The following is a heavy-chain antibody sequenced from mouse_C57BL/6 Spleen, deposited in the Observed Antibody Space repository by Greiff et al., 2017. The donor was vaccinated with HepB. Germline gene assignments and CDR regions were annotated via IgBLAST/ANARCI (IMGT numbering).Heavy chain of an antibody. V-gene: IGHV1-72*01. J-gene: IGHJ3*01. Sequence: VQLQQPGAELVKPGASVKLSCKASGYTFTSYWMHWVKQRPGRGLEWIGRSDPNSGGTKYNEKFKSKATLTVDKPSSTAYMQLSSLTSEDSAVYYCAREGGGWEAWFAYWGQGTLVTVSA. CDR1: GYTFTSYW. D-gene: IGHD1-1*02. CDR3: AREGGGWEAWFAY. CDR2: SDPNSGGT.